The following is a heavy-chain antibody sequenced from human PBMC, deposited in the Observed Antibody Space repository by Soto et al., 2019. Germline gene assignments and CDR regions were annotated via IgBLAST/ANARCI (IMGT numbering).Heavy chain of an antibody. V-gene: IGHV4-30-4*01. CDR2: IYSSGSP. Sequence: SETLSLTCTVSGGSISSGDYSWSWVRQPPGKGLEWIGYIYSSGSPYSNPSLKSRVTISVDTSKNQFSLKLSSVTAADTAVYYCARDYGSGTYAWFDPWGQGTLVTVSS. CDR3: ARDYGSGTYAWFDP. CDR1: GGSISSGDYS. J-gene: IGHJ5*02. D-gene: IGHD3-10*01.